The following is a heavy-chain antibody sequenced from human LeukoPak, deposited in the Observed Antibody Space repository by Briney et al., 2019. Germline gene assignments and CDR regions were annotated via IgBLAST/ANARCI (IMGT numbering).Heavy chain of an antibody. D-gene: IGHD2-2*01. V-gene: IGHV4-39*02. J-gene: IGHJ4*02. CDR2: IYYSGST. CDR3: ARLGYCSSASCGPLDY. CDR1: GGSISSSGHY. Sequence: SETLSLTCTVSGGSISSSGHYWGWIRQPPGKGLEWIGNIYYSGSTYYNPSLKSRVTISVDTSKNHFSLKLNSVTAADTALYYCARLGYCSSASCGPLDYWGQGTLVTVSS.